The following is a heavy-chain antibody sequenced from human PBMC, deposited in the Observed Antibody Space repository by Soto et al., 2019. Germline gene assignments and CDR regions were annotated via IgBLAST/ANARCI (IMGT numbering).Heavy chain of an antibody. V-gene: IGHV4-4*02. CDR1: GGSISSSNW. D-gene: IGHD6-19*01. Sequence: SETLSLTCAVSGGSISSSNWWSWVRQPPGKGLGWIGEIYHSGSTNYNPSLKSRVTISVDKSKNQFSLKLSSVTAADTAVYYCARAIAVAGMDAFDIWGQGTMVTVSS. CDR3: ARAIAVAGMDAFDI. J-gene: IGHJ3*02. CDR2: IYHSGST.